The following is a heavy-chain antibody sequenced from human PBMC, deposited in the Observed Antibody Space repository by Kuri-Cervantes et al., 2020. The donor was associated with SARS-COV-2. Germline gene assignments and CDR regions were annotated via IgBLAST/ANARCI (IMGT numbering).Heavy chain of an antibody. CDR2: ISSSSSYI. D-gene: IGHD1-26*01. CDR3: ARVYSGSYYNWFDP. J-gene: IGHJ5*02. V-gene: IGHV3-21*01. Sequence: GGSLRPSCAASGFTFSSYSMNWVRQAPGKGLEWVSSISSSSSYIYYADSVKGRFTISRDNAKNSLYLQMNSLRAEDTAVYYCARVYSGSYYNWFDPWGQGTLVTVSS. CDR1: GFTFSSYS.